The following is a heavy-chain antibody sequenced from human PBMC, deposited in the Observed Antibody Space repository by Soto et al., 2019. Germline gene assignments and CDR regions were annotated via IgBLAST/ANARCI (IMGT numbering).Heavy chain of an antibody. CDR3: ARGGITMVRGVMVGAFDI. J-gene: IGHJ3*02. Sequence: QVQLVQSGAEVKKPGASVKVSCKASGYTFTGYYMHWVRQAPGQGLEWMGWINPNSGGTNYAQKFQGWVTRTRDTSISTAYMELSRLRSDDTAVYYCARGGITMVRGVMVGAFDIWGQGTMVTVSS. CDR2: INPNSGGT. CDR1: GYTFTGYY. D-gene: IGHD3-10*01. V-gene: IGHV1-2*04.